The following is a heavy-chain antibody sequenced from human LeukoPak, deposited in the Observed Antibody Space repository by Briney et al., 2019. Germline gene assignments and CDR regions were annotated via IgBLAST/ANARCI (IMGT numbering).Heavy chain of an antibody. Sequence: PSETLSLTCTVSGGSIRSYFWSWIRQPPGKGLEWIVYVYYSGSTNYHPSLKSRVTISVDTSKKQFSLKLSSVTAADTAVYYCARRPDGTSHFDYWGQGTLVTVSS. CDR1: GGSIRSYF. D-gene: IGHD6-6*01. V-gene: IGHV4-59*08. CDR2: VYYSGST. CDR3: ARRPDGTSHFDY. J-gene: IGHJ4*02.